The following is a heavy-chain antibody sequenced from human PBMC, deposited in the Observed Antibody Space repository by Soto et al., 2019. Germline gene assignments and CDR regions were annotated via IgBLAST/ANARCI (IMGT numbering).Heavy chain of an antibody. CDR3: ARHDGTAG. J-gene: IGHJ1*01. D-gene: IGHD6-13*01. CDR2: MYYSGST. CDR1: GVSVSINTYS. Sequence: QLQLQESGPGLVKPSETLSLTCTVSGVSVSINTYSWGCIRQSPVTGLNWNGSMYYSGSTYYNPSLRSRASISVDTSKNKLSLRLTSVTVADTATYYCARHDGTAGWGQGILVTVST. V-gene: IGHV4-39*01.